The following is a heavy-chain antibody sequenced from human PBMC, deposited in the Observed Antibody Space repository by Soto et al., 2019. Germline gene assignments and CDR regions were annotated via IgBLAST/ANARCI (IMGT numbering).Heavy chain of an antibody. CDR1: GYTFTSYD. D-gene: IGHD2-2*01. J-gene: IGHJ5*02. CDR2: MNPNSGNT. Sequence: ASVKVSCKASGYTFTSYDINCVRQATGQGLEWMGWMNPNSGNTGYAQKFQGRVTMTRNTSISTAYMELSSLRSEDTAVYYCARVGFCSSTSCHSGGYNWFDPWGQGTLVTVSS. V-gene: IGHV1-8*01. CDR3: ARVGFCSSTSCHSGGYNWFDP.